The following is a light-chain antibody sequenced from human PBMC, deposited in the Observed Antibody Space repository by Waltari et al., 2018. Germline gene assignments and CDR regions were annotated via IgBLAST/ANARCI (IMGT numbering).Light chain of an antibody. CDR2: KAS. Sequence: DTQMSQSHSPLSASVYDRVTTTCRASQNVIRWLAWFQQKPGKAPKVLIYKASNLENGVPSRFSGGGSGTEFTLTISSLQPDDFATYYCLQYSGYPYTFGQGTKLDI. J-gene: IGKJ2*01. V-gene: IGKV1-5*03. CDR3: LQYSGYPYT. CDR1: QNVIRW.